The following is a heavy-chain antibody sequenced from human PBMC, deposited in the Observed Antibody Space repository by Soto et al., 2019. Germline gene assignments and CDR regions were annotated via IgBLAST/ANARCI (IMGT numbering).Heavy chain of an antibody. CDR2: INHSGST. CDR1: GGSFSGYY. J-gene: IGHJ4*02. CDR3: ARGRKVADHFDY. Sequence: QVQLQQWGAGLLKPSETLSLTCAVYGGSFSGYYWSWIRQPPGKGLEWIGEINHSGSTNYNPSLKSRVTISVDTSKNQFSLKLSSVTAADTAVYYCARGRKVADHFDYWGQGTLVTVSS. D-gene: IGHD6-19*01. V-gene: IGHV4-34*01.